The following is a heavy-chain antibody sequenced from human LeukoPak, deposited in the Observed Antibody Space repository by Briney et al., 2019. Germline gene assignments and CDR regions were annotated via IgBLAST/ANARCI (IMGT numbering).Heavy chain of an antibody. CDR3: ARAGLLWFGELSPYFDY. J-gene: IGHJ4*02. Sequence: SETLSLTCTVSGGSISSSSYYWGWIRQPPGKGLEWIRSIYYSGSTYYNPSLKSRVTISVDTSKNQVSLKLSSVTAADTAVYYCARAGLLWFGELSPYFDYWGQGTLVTVSS. D-gene: IGHD3-10*01. V-gene: IGHV4-39*07. CDR1: GGSISSSSYY. CDR2: IYYSGST.